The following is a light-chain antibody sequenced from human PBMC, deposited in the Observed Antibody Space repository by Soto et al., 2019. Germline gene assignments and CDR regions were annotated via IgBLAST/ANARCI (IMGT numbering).Light chain of an antibody. Sequence: EVVMTQSPAALSVSPGERGTLSCKASQSARSSLGWYQQKPGQAPRLLIYRVFNRATGIPDRFSGSGSGTDFTLTISRLEPEDFAVYYSQQFCGSPRTFGRGTKVDI. CDR3: QQFCGSPRT. CDR1: QSARSS. J-gene: IGKJ1*01. CDR2: RVF. V-gene: IGKV3-20*01.